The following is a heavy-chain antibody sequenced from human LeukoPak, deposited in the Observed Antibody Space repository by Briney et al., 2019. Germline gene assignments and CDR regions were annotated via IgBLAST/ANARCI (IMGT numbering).Heavy chain of an antibody. CDR2: VYYSGTT. CDR1: GGSINDYY. Sequence: PSETLSLTCTVSGGSINDYYWTWIRQPPGKGLEWIAYVYYSGTTNYNPSLKSRVTISVDTSKNQFSLKLSSVTAADTAVYYCARDIVVVPAATQKDYYYYGMDVWGQGTTVTVSS. J-gene: IGHJ6*02. D-gene: IGHD2-2*01. CDR3: ARDIVVVPAATQKDYYYYGMDV. V-gene: IGHV4-59*08.